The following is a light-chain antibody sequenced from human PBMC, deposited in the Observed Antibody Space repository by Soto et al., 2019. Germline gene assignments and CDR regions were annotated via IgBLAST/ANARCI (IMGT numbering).Light chain of an antibody. Sequence: QSVLTQPPSVSGAPGQGVSISCTGSTSNIGAPYDVHWYQHLPGTAPKLLIYCDNNRPAGVPDRFSGSKSGTSSSLAIPRLQAEDEADYYCQSYDISLHNYVFGTGTKVTVL. CDR2: CDN. CDR1: TSNIGAPYD. V-gene: IGLV1-40*01. CDR3: QSYDISLHNYV. J-gene: IGLJ1*01.